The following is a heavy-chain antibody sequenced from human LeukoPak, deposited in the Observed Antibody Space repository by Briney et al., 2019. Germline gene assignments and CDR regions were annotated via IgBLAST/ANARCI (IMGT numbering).Heavy chain of an antibody. Sequence: ASVKVCCKASGYTFTNYDINWVRQAPGQGLEWMGWISASNGNTNYAQRLQGRVTMATDTSTSTAYMELRSLRSDDTAVYYCARSCGYDYTPFDYWGQGTLVTVSS. CDR1: GYTFTNYD. CDR3: ARSCGYDYTPFDY. D-gene: IGHD5-12*01. J-gene: IGHJ4*02. V-gene: IGHV1-18*04. CDR2: ISASNGNT.